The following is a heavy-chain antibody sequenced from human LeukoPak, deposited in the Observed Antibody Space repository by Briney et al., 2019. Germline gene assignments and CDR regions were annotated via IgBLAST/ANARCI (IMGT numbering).Heavy chain of an antibody. V-gene: IGHV3-23*01. CDR2: ISGSGGST. J-gene: IGHJ4*02. CDR3: ARDLYSGYELDY. D-gene: IGHD5-12*01. Sequence: PGGSLRLSCAASGFTFSSYAMSWVRQAPGKGLEWVSAISGSGGSTYYADSVKGRFTISRDNSKNTLYLQMNSLRAEDTAVYYCARDLYSGYELDYWGQGTLVTVSS. CDR1: GFTFSSYA.